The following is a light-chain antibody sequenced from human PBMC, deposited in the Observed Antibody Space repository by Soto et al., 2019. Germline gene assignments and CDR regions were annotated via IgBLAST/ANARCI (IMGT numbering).Light chain of an antibody. J-gene: IGKJ2*01. Sequence: DIPMIQSPSTLSAFVGNRVTITCRASQSISSWLAWYQQKPGKAPKLLIYDASSLESGVPSRFSGSGSGTEFTLTISSLQPDDFATYYCQQYNSYPFTFGQGTKLEIK. CDR1: QSISSW. V-gene: IGKV1-5*01. CDR3: QQYNSYPFT. CDR2: DAS.